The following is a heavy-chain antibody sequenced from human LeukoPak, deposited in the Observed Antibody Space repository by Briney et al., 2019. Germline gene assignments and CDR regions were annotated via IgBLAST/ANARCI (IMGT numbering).Heavy chain of an antibody. J-gene: IGHJ4*02. D-gene: IGHD6-13*01. CDR3: AKKVRQLVQGFDY. V-gene: IGHV3-23*01. Sequence: GGSLRLSYAASGFTFSSYAMSWVRQAPGKGLEWVSAISGSGGSTYYADSVKGRFTISRDNSKKALYLQMNSLRDEDTAVYYCAKKVRQLVQGFDYWGQGTLVTVSS. CDR1: GFTFSSYA. CDR2: ISGSGGST.